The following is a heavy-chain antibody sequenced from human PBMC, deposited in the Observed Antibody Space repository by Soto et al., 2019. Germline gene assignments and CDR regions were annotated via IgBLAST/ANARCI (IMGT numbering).Heavy chain of an antibody. J-gene: IGHJ4*02. CDR3: ARRYGWNFDY. CDR2: MYYSGST. Sequence: SETLSLTCTVSGGSISSYYWTWIRQPPGKGLEWIGFMYYSGSTNYNLSLKSRVTISVDTSKNQFSLKLSSVTAADTAVYYCARRYGWNFDYWGQGTLVTVSS. V-gene: IGHV4-59*08. D-gene: IGHD6-19*01. CDR1: GGSISSYY.